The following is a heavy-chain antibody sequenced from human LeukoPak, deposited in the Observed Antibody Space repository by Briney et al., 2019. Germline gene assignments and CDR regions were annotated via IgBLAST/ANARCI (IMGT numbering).Heavy chain of an antibody. J-gene: IGHJ4*02. CDR3: ARSWGTAFDY. D-gene: IGHD3-16*01. Sequence: SSETLSLTCTVSGGSISSYYWSWTRQPPGKGLEWIGYIYYSGSTNYNPSLKSRVTISVDTSKNQFSLKLSSVTAADTAVYYCARSWGTAFDYWGQGTLVTVSS. V-gene: IGHV4-59*01. CDR1: GGSISSYY. CDR2: IYYSGST.